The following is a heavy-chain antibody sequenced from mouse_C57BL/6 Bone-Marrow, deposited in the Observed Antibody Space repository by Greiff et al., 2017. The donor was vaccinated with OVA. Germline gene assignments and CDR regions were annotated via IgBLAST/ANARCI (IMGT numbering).Heavy chain of an antibody. CDR2: IDPSDSYT. D-gene: IGHD1-1*02. J-gene: IGHJ3*01. Sequence: VQLQQPGAELVMPGASVKLSCKASGYTFTSYWMHWVKQRPGQGLEWIGEIDPSDSYTNYNQKFKGKSTLTVDKSSSTAYMQLSSLTSEDSAVYYCARSVDGGGFAYWGQGTLVTVSA. CDR1: GYTFTSYW. CDR3: ARSVDGGGFAY. V-gene: IGHV1-69*01.